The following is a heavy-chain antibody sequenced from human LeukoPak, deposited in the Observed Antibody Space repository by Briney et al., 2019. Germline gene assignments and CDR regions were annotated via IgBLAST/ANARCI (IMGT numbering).Heavy chain of an antibody. V-gene: IGHV4-39*07. J-gene: IGHJ4*02. D-gene: IGHD2-8*01. CDR1: GASIRSSDYY. CDR2: ILDSGNT. CDR3: ARGRYNDGVYSKTDLDY. Sequence: SETLSLTCTVSGASIRSSDYYWGWLRQPPGKGLEWIATILDSGNTYYTPSLNSRVTISLDTHNNEHSLRLFSLTAGDTAVYYCARGRYNDGVYSKTDLDYWRQGTLVTVAA.